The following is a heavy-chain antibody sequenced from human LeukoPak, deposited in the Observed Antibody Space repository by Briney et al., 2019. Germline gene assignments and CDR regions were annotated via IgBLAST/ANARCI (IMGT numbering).Heavy chain of an antibody. Sequence: QAPXXXLEWXAVTSSDLNVKLYADSVKGRFTISRDNSRSTLYLQMNSLRPEDTAIYYCAREGYYGSGSPPSLYFDYWGQGTLVTVSS. J-gene: IGHJ4*02. CDR2: TSSDLNVK. V-gene: IGHV3-30*03. CDR3: AREGYYGSGSPPSLYFDY. D-gene: IGHD3-10*01.